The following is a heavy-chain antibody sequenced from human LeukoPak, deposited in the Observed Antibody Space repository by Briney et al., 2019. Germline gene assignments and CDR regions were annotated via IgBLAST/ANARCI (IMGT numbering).Heavy chain of an antibody. CDR1: GGSFSGYY. Sequence: PSETLSLTCAVYGGSFSGYYWSWIRQPPGKGLEWIGEINHSGSTNYNPSLKSRVTISVDTSKNQFSLKLSSVTAADTAVYYCARGAYDSSGYYYPYFDYWGQGTLVTVSS. V-gene: IGHV4-34*01. CDR3: ARGAYDSSGYYYPYFDY. CDR2: INHSGST. D-gene: IGHD3-22*01. J-gene: IGHJ4*02.